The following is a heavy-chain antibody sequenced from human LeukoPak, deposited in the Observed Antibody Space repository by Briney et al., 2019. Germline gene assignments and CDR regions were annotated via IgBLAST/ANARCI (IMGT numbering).Heavy chain of an antibody. Sequence: SETLSLTCTVSGGSISSYYWSWIRQPPGKGLEWIGHINYSGSTNYNPSLKSRVTISVDTSKNQFPLKLSSVTAADTAVYYCARGVTAMAHWGQGTLVTVSS. CDR1: GGSISSYY. CDR2: INYSGST. CDR3: ARGVTAMAH. D-gene: IGHD5-18*01. J-gene: IGHJ4*02. V-gene: IGHV4-59*01.